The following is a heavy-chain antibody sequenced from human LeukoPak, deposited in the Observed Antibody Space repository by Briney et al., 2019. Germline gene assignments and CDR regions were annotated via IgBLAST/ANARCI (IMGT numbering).Heavy chain of an antibody. CDR3: AGYDSSDYYYAGPFDY. V-gene: IGHV4-39*01. J-gene: IGHJ4*02. Sequence: PSETLSLTCTVSGVSISSSNSYWGWIRQPPGKGLEWIGSIYYSGNTYYNASLKSRVTISVDTSKNQFSLKLSSVTAADAAVYYCAGYDSSDYYYAGPFDYWGQGTLVTVSS. CDR1: GVSISSSNSY. CDR2: IYYSGNT. D-gene: IGHD3-22*01.